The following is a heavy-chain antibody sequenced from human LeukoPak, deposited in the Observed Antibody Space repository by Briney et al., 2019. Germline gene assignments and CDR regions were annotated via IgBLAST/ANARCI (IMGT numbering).Heavy chain of an antibody. CDR1: GYTFITYD. CDR3: ARGDYYDSSGYYSV. Sequence: ASVKVSCKASGYTFITYDINWVRQATGQGLEWMGWMSPNSGNTGYAQKFQGRVTMTRNTAMSTAYMELSSLRSEDTAVYYCARGDYYDSSGYYSVWGQGTLVTVSS. V-gene: IGHV1-8*01. CDR2: MSPNSGNT. J-gene: IGHJ4*02. D-gene: IGHD3-22*01.